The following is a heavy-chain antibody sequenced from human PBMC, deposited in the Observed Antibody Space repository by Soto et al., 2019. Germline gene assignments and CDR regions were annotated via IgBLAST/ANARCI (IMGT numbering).Heavy chain of an antibody. D-gene: IGHD3-9*01. Sequence: VQLVQSGAELKKPGSSVKVSCKASGGTVSSYAISWVRQAPGQGLEWMGGIIPLFGRTNYAQKFRGRVTITADDSTSTADMELSILRSEDTAVYYCASSVSTYYDIFTGYHLEYWGQGILVTVSS. CDR2: IIPLFGRT. V-gene: IGHV1-69*01. CDR3: ASSVSTYYDIFTGYHLEY. CDR1: GGTVSSYA. J-gene: IGHJ4*02.